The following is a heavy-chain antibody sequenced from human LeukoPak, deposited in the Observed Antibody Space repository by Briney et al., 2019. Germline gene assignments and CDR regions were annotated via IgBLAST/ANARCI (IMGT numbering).Heavy chain of an antibody. D-gene: IGHD3-22*01. CDR3: ARDADDSREKSWFDP. J-gene: IGHJ5*02. V-gene: IGHV1-2*02. Sequence: ASVKVSCKASGYTFTGYYMHWVRQAPGQGLGWMGWINPNSGGTNYAQKFQGRVTMTRDTSISTAYMELSRLRSDDTAVYYCARDADDSREKSWFDPWGQGTLVTVSS. CDR2: INPNSGGT. CDR1: GYTFTGYY.